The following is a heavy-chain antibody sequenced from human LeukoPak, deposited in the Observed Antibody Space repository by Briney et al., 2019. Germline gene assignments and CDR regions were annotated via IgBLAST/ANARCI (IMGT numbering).Heavy chain of an antibody. CDR1: GFTFSSYS. D-gene: IGHD3-3*01. Sequence: LSGGSLRLSCAASGFTFSSYSMNWVRQAPGKGLEWVSYISSSSSTIHYVDSVKGRFTIARDNAKNSVYLEMNSLRADDTAVYYCARSARLMKGVVEVTALDDWGQGTLVTVSS. CDR2: ISSSSSTI. V-gene: IGHV3-48*04. J-gene: IGHJ4*02. CDR3: ARSARLMKGVVEVTALDD.